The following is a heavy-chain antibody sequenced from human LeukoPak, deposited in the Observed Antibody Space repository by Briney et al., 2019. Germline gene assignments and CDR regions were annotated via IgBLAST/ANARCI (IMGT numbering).Heavy chain of an antibody. J-gene: IGHJ5*02. CDR2: INPNSGGT. D-gene: IGHD3-10*01. CDR1: GYTFTGYH. CDR3: ARTYGSGSYYNSNWFDP. Sequence: GASVKVSCKASGYTFTGYHMHWVRQAPGQGLEWMGWINPNSGGTNYAQKFQGRVTMTRDTSISTAYMELSRLRSDDTAVYYCARTYGSGSYYNSNWFDPWGQGTLVTVSS. V-gene: IGHV1-2*02.